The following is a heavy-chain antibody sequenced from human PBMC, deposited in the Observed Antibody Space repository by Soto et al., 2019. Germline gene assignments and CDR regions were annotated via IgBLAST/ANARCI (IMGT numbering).Heavy chain of an antibody. J-gene: IGHJ6*02. CDR2: ISGSGGST. Sequence: GGSLRLSCAASGFTFSSYAMSWVRQAPGKGLEWVSAISGSGGSTYYADSVKGRFTISRDNSKNTLYLQMNSLRAEDTAVYYCAKDTNYYYYYGMDVWGQGTTVTVSS. D-gene: IGHD1-26*01. V-gene: IGHV3-23*01. CDR3: AKDTNYYYYYGMDV. CDR1: GFTFSSYA.